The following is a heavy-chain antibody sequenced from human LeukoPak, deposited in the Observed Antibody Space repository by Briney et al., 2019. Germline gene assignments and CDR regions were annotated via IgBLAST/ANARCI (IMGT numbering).Heavy chain of an antibody. D-gene: IGHD6-19*01. V-gene: IGHV1-2*02. CDR2: INPNSGGT. CDR3: ARANRIAVVDY. CDR1: GYIFTSYG. Sequence: GASVKVSCKASGYIFTSYGISWVRQAPGQGLEWMGWINPNSGGTNYAQKFQGRVTTTRVTSISTAYMELSRLRSDDTAVYYCARANRIAVVDYWGQGTLVTVSS. J-gene: IGHJ4*02.